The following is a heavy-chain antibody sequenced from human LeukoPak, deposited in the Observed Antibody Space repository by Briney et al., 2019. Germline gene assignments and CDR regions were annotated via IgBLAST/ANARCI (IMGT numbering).Heavy chain of an antibody. V-gene: IGHV1-2*06. D-gene: IGHD3-22*01. CDR1: GYTFTGYY. J-gene: IGHJ4*02. CDR2: INPNSGGT. CDR3: ARGGTYDSSGYVDY. Sequence: ASVKVSCKASGYTFTGYYMHWVRQAPGQGLEWMGRINPNSGGTNYAQKFQGRVTMTRDTSISTAYMELSRLRSDVTAVYYCARGGTYDSSGYVDYWGQGTLVTVSS.